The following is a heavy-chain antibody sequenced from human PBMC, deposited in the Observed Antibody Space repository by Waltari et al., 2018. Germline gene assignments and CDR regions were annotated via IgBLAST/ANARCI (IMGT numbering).Heavy chain of an antibody. Sequence: QVQLQQWGAGLLKPSETLSLTCAVYGGSFSGYYWSWIRQPPGKGLGWIGEINHSGSTNYNPSRKSRVTISVDTSKNQFSLKLSSVTAADTAVYYCARAGRRAAAGRDYFDYWGQGTLVTVSS. D-gene: IGHD6-13*01. J-gene: IGHJ4*02. CDR1: GGSFSGYY. CDR3: ARAGRRAAAGRDYFDY. V-gene: IGHV4-34*01. CDR2: INHSGST.